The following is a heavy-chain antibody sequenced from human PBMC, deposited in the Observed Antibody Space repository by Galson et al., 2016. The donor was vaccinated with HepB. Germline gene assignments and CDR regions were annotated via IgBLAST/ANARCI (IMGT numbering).Heavy chain of an antibody. D-gene: IGHD1-26*01. J-gene: IGHJ4*02. Sequence: QSGAEVKKSGESLKISCKASGYSFTNYWIAWVRQMPGKGLEWMGIIYPGGSDTRYSPSLQGQVVISADTSLTTAYLQWSSLKASDTGIYYCGRQGGSYRVDYWGQGTLVTVSS. CDR1: GYSFTNYW. CDR2: IYPGGSDT. V-gene: IGHV5-51*01. CDR3: GRQGGSYRVDY.